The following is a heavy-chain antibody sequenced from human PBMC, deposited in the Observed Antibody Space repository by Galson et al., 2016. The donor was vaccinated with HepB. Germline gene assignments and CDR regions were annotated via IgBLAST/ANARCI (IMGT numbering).Heavy chain of an antibody. CDR2: INNDGSNT. CDR3: AKRMSYSYYYAMDI. J-gene: IGHJ6*02. Sequence: SLRLSCAASGFTFSSYWMNWVRQAPGKGLVWVSRINNDGSNTTYADSVKGRFTISRDNAKNSLYVQMNSLRGEDTALYYCAKRMSYSYYYAMDIWGQGTTVTVSS. CDR1: GFTFSSYW. V-gene: IGHV3-74*03. D-gene: IGHD2-15*01.